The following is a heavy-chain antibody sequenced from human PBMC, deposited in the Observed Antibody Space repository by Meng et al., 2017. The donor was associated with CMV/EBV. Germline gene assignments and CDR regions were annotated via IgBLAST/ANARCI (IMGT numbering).Heavy chain of an antibody. Sequence: QPRLQGSGPGLGKPSETLSLTCSVSGGSISSSSYYWGWIRQPPGKGLEWIVSIYYSGSTNYNPSLKSRVTMSVDTSKNQFSLKLSSVTAADTAVYYCARVLRWNGVIDYWGQGTLVTVSS. CDR3: ARVLRWNGVIDY. CDR1: GGSISSSSYY. V-gene: IGHV4-39*07. CDR2: IYYSGST. D-gene: IGHD4-23*01. J-gene: IGHJ4*02.